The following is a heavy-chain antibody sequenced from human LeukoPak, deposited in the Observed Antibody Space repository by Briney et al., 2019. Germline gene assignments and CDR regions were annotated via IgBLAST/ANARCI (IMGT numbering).Heavy chain of an antibody. CDR3: ARRLRIGYGSGSYYRGQPRGGYYFDY. J-gene: IGHJ4*02. CDR2: INYSGTT. D-gene: IGHD3-10*01. CDR1: GGSITSNTYY. Sequence: KPSETLSLTCSVSGGSITSNTYYWAWIRQPPGKGLEWIATINYSGTTHYKSSLKSRVTISADTSNNQFSLKLNSVTAADTAVYYCARRLRIGYGSGSYYRGQPRGGYYFDYWGQGTLVTVSS. V-gene: IGHV4-39*07.